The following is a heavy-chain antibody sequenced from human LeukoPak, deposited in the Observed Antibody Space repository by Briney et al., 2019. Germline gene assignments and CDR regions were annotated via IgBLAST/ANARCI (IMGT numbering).Heavy chain of an antibody. CDR3: ARGVRGFGVVNHHFDY. V-gene: IGHV3-53*01. D-gene: IGHD3-3*01. Sequence: GGSLRLSCAASGFTVSRNYMSWVRQAPGKGLEWVSVIYSGGSTYYADSVKGRFTISRDNSKNTLYLQMNSLRAEDTAVYYCARGVRGFGVVNHHFDYWGQGTLVTVSS. CDR2: IYSGGST. J-gene: IGHJ4*02. CDR1: GFTVSRNY.